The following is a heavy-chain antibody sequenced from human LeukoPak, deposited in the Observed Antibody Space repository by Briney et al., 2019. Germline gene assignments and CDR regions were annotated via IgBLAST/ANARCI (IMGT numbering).Heavy chain of an antibody. J-gene: IGHJ4*02. CDR3: ARGRYGAYGDY. V-gene: IGHV4-34*01. CDR2: IHHSGST. D-gene: IGHD4/OR15-4a*01. CDR1: GGSFSGYY. Sequence: SETLSLTCAVYGGSFSGYYWTWIRQPPGKGLEWIGEIHHSGSTNYNPSLKSRVTISVDTSKNQFSLKLTSVTAADTAVYYCARGRYGAYGDYWGQGTLVTVSS.